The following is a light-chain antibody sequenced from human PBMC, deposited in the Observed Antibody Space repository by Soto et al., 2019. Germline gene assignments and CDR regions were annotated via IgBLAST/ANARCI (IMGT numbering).Light chain of an antibody. CDR2: DAS. Sequence: EIVLSQSPATLSLSPGERATLSCRASQSVSSYLAWYQHKPGQAPRLLIYDASKRATGLPARFSGSGSGTDFTLTISCLEPEDFAVYYCQQRSNRPPTWTFGQGTKVEVK. V-gene: IGKV3-11*01. J-gene: IGKJ1*01. CDR1: QSVSSY. CDR3: QQRSNRPPTWT.